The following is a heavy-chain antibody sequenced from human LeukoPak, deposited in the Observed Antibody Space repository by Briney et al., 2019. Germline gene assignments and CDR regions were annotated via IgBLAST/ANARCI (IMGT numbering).Heavy chain of an antibody. Sequence: ASVKVSCMASGGTFSSYAISWVRQAPGQGLEWVGGIIPIFGTANYAQKFQGRVTITADKSTSTAYMELSSLRSEDTAVYYCAAPVLTGYYYYGMDVWGKGTTVTVSS. D-gene: IGHD3-9*01. CDR3: AAPVLTGYYYYGMDV. J-gene: IGHJ6*04. CDR1: GGTFSSYA. CDR2: IIPIFGTA. V-gene: IGHV1-69*06.